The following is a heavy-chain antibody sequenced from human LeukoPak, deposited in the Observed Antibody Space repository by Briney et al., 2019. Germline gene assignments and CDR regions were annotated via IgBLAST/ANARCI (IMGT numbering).Heavy chain of an antibody. CDR2: ISSSSSTI. CDR1: GSTFSSYS. Sequence: TGGSLRLSCAASGSTFSSYSMNWVSQAQGKWLGWVSYISSSSSTIYYADSVKGRFTISRDNAKNSLYLQMNSLRDEDTAVYYCARESALFDYWGQGTLVTVSS. CDR3: ARESALFDY. J-gene: IGHJ4*02. V-gene: IGHV3-48*02.